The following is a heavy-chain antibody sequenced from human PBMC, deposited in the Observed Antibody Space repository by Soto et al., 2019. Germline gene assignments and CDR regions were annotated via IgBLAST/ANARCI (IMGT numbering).Heavy chain of an antibody. CDR3: ARMVVPTAYFDS. J-gene: IGHJ4*02. V-gene: IGHV1-2*02. Sequence: ASVQVACKASGDTLTNSYLRWVRQAPGQGLEWLGWINPNNGDTNYAQKFRGRVTMTRDTSNNTVYMELTRLTSDDTAVYFCARMVVPTAYFDSWSQGTPVTVSS. CDR2: INPNNGDT. D-gene: IGHD3-22*01. CDR1: GDTLTNSY.